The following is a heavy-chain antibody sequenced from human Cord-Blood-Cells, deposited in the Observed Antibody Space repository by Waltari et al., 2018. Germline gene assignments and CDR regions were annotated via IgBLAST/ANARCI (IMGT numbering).Heavy chain of an antibody. CDR3: ARANGRGYSYGLKSGAFDI. CDR1: GYTFTGYY. CDR2: INPNSGGT. J-gene: IGHJ3*02. Sequence: QVQLVQSGAEVKKPGASVKVSCKASGYTFTGYYMHWLRQAPGQGLEWMGWINPNSGGTNYAQKFQGWVTMTRDTSISTAYMELSRLRSDDTAVYYCARANGRGYSYGLKSGAFDIWGQGTMVTVSS. D-gene: IGHD5-18*01. V-gene: IGHV1-2*04.